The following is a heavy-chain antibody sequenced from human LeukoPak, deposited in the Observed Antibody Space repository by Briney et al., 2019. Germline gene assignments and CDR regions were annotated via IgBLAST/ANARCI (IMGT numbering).Heavy chain of an antibody. J-gene: IGHJ4*02. CDR1: GFTFSSYA. Sequence: GGSLRLSCAASGFTFSSYAMHWVRQAPGKGLEWVAVISYDGSNKYYADSVKGRFTISRDNSKNTLYLQMNSLRAEDTAVYYCARESSSWYSYFDYWGQGTLVTVSS. D-gene: IGHD6-13*01. CDR2: ISYDGSNK. V-gene: IGHV3-30-3*01. CDR3: ARESSSWYSYFDY.